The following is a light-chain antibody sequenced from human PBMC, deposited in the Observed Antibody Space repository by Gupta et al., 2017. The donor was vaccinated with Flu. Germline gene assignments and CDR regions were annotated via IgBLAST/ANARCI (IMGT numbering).Light chain of an antibody. CDR3: QQYETSPLT. CDR1: QSVRSSY. V-gene: IGKV3-20*01. J-gene: IGKJ4*01. Sequence: IVLTQSPGTLSLSPGERATLSCRASQSVRSSYLAWYQQKPGQAPRLLIYGASSRATGISDRFTGSGSGTDFTLTIGRLDPEDFAVYYCQQYETSPLTFGGGTKVESK. CDR2: GAS.